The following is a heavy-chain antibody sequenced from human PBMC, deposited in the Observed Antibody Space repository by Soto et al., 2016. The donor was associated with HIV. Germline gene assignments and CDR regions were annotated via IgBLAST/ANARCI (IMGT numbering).Heavy chain of an antibody. D-gene: IGHD6-19*01. V-gene: IGHV1-69-2*01. CDR2: IDPGDGAT. J-gene: IGHJ4*02. CDR3: ATDDKWGGVAGPTY. CDR1: GYTFTDYY. Sequence: EVQLVQSGAEMKKPGATVKISCKVSGYTFTDYYIHWVRQAPGKGLEWMGLIDPGDGATIYAERFQGRITITADTSTDTAYVELSSLRSEDTAVYYCATDDKWGGVAGPTYWGQGTLVTVSS.